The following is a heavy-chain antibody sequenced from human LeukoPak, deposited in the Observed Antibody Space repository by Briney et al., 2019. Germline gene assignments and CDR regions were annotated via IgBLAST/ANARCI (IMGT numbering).Heavy chain of an antibody. J-gene: IGHJ4*02. CDR3: ARGGPRSYYDSSGYYPYYFDY. D-gene: IGHD3-22*01. V-gene: IGHV3-23*01. CDR2: ISGSGGST. Sequence: GGSLRLSCAASGFTSSSYAMSWVRQAPGKGLEWVSAISGSGGSTYYADSVKGRFTISRDNSKNTLYLQMNSLRAEDTAVYYCARGGPRSYYDSSGYYPYYFDYWGQGTLVTVSS. CDR1: GFTSSSYA.